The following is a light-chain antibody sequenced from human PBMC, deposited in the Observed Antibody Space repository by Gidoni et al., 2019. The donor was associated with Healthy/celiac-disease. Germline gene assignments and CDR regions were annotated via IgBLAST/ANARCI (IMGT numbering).Light chain of an antibody. CDR2: RNN. V-gene: IGLV1-44*01. Sequence: QSVLTQPPSASGTPGQRVHSSCSGSSSNIGSNTVNWYQQLPGTAPKLLIYRNNQRPPGVPDRFSGSKSGTSASLAISGLQSEDEADYYCAAWDDSLNVYVFGTGTKVTVL. J-gene: IGLJ1*01. CDR1: SSNIGSNT. CDR3: AAWDDSLNVYV.